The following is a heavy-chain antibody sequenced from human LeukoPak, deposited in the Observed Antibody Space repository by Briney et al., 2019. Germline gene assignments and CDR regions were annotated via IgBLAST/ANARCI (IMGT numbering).Heavy chain of an antibody. J-gene: IGHJ4*02. Sequence: ASVKVSCKASVYTFTSYYMHWVRQAPGQGLEWMGGFDREDGETIYAQKLQGRVTMTEDTSTDTGYMELSSLRSEDTAVYYCATGLDTAEVGYWGQGTLVTVSS. CDR3: ATGLDTAEVGY. CDR2: FDREDGET. D-gene: IGHD5-18*01. CDR1: VYTFTSYY. V-gene: IGHV1-24*01.